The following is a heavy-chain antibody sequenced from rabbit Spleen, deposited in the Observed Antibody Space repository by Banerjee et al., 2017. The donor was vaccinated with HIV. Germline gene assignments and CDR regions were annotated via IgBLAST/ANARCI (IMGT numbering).Heavy chain of an antibody. CDR3: ARWAAGNSGWYTFNL. D-gene: IGHD1-1*01. CDR1: GFSFSSNYY. V-gene: IGHV1S40*01. Sequence: QSLEESGGDLVKPGASLTLTCTASGFSFSSNYYFCWVRQAPGKGLEWIACIYAGSSGSAYYATWAKGRFTISRSTSRNTVDLKMTSLTVADTATYFCARWAAGNSGWYTFNLWGQGTLVTVS. CDR2: IYAGSSGSA. J-gene: IGHJ4*01.